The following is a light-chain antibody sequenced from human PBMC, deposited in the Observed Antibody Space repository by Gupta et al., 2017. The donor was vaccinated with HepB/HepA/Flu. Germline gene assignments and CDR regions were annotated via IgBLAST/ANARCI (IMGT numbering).Light chain of an antibody. Sequence: QSVLTQPPSVSWAPGQRVTISCTGSSSNIGAGYDVHWYQQLPRTAPKLLIYGNSNRPSGVPDRFSGSKSGTSASLAITGLQAEDEADYYCQSYDSSLSGYVFGTGTKVTVL. J-gene: IGLJ1*01. CDR1: SSNIGAGYD. CDR3: QSYDSSLSGYV. V-gene: IGLV1-40*01. CDR2: GNS.